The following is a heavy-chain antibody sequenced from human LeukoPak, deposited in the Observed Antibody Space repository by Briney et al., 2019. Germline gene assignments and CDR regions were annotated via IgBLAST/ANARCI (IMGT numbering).Heavy chain of an antibody. CDR1: GYTFTGYY. D-gene: IGHD4-17*01. CDR2: INPKTGGT. Sequence: ASVKVSCKASGYTFTGYYMHWVRQAPGQGLEWMGWINPKTGGTNYAQKFRGRVTMTRDTSISTAHMELSRVRSDDTAVYYCARNRYGDYTPDYWGQGTLVTVSS. V-gene: IGHV1-2*02. J-gene: IGHJ4*02. CDR3: ARNRYGDYTPDY.